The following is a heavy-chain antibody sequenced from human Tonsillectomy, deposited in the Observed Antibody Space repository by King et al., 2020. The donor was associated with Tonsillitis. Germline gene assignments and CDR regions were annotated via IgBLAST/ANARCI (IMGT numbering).Heavy chain of an antibody. CDR2: ISSSSSYT. J-gene: IGHJ5*02. CDR3: ARQRGYSYGAYNWFDP. CDR1: GFTFSDYY. V-gene: IGHV3-11*06. Sequence: QLVQSGGGLVKPGGSLRLSCAASGFTFSDYYMSWIRQAPGKGLEWVSYISSSSSYTNYADSVKGRFTISRDNAKNSLYLQMNSLRAEDTAVYYCARQRGYSYGAYNWFDPWGQGTLVTVSS. D-gene: IGHD5-18*01.